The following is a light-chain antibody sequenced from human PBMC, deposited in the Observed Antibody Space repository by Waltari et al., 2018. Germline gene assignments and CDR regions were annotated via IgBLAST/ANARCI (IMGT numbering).Light chain of an antibody. CDR3: QQSNNWPLT. V-gene: IGKV3-15*01. J-gene: IGKJ4*01. CDR2: GAS. Sequence: EIVMTQSPATLSVSPGERATLSCRASQTIRDNLAWYQQNPGQAPRLLIYGASIRATSIPAGFTGSGSGTEFTLTISSLQSEDFAVYYCQQSNNWPLTFGGGTKVEIK. CDR1: QTIRDN.